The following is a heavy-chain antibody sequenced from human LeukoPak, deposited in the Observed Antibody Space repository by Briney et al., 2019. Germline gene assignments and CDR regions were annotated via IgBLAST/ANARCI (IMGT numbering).Heavy chain of an antibody. D-gene: IGHD1-26*01. J-gene: IGHJ4*02. CDR1: GFTFSSYS. CDR3: AKERGGATTGYYFDY. Sequence: GGSLRLSCAASGFTFSSYSMNWVRQAPGKGLEWVSTINSNGGSTYYADSVKGRFTISRDNSKNTLYLQMNSLRAEDTALYYCAKERGGATTGYYFDYWGQGTLVTVSS. CDR2: INSNGGST. V-gene: IGHV3-23*01.